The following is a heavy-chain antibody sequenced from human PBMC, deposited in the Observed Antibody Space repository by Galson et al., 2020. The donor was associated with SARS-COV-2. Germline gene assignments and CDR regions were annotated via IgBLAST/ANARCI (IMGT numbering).Heavy chain of an antibody. Sequence: SETLSLTCTVSGGSISSYYWSWIRQPAGKGLEWIGRIYTSGSTNYNPSLKSRVTMSVDTSKNQFSLKLSSVTAADTAVYYCARENLASSWYNWFDPWGQGTLVTVFS. D-gene: IGHD6-13*01. CDR3: ARENLASSWYNWFDP. V-gene: IGHV4-4*07. CDR1: GGSISSYY. J-gene: IGHJ5*02. CDR2: IYTSGST.